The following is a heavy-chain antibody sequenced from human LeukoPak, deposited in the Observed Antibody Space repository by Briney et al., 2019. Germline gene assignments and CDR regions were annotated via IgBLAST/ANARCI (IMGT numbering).Heavy chain of an antibody. J-gene: IGHJ4*02. D-gene: IGHD2-15*01. CDR1: GFTFSSYS. CDR2: ISSSSSTI. V-gene: IGHV3-48*01. Sequence: GGSLRLSCAASGFTFSSYSMNWVRQAPGKGLEWVSYISSSSSTIYYADSVKGRFTISRDNAKNSLYLQMNSLRAEDTAVYYCARGPPDIVVVVAAKPRYFDYWGQGTLVTVSS. CDR3: ARGPPDIVVVVAAKPRYFDY.